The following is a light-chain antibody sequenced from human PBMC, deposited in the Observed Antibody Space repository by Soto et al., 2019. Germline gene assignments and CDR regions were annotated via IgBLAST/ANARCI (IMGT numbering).Light chain of an antibody. Sequence: DIQMTQSPSNLSASVGDRVTITCRASQSISNWLAWYQQKPGTAPKLLIQKASSLESGVPSRFSGSGSGTEFSLTINSLQPEDFATHYCQQYSGSSPWTFGQGTKVEIK. V-gene: IGKV1-5*03. CDR2: KAS. CDR3: QQYSGSSPWT. CDR1: QSISNW. J-gene: IGKJ1*01.